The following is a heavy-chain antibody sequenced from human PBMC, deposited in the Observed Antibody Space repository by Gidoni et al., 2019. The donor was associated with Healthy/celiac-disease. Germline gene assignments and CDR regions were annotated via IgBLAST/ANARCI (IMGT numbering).Heavy chain of an antibody. Sequence: QLPLQESCPRRVKPSDTLPLTCTVSGGSISISSYYWGWIRQPPGKGLEWIGSIYYSGSTYYNPSLKSRVTISVDTSKNQFSLKLSSVTAADTAVYYCARAGSDRAGKGELRFDPWGQGTLVTVSS. D-gene: IGHD6-19*01. CDR3: ARAGSDRAGKGELRFDP. CDR2: IYYSGST. J-gene: IGHJ5*02. CDR1: GGSISISSYY. V-gene: IGHV4-39*07.